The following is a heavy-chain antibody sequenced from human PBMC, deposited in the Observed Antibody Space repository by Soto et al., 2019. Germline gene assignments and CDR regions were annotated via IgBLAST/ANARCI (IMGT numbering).Heavy chain of an antibody. CDR1: GYTFTSYV. D-gene: IGHD3-10*01. V-gene: IGHV1-8*01. CDR3: ARRRMGSGSYYYGY. Sequence: QVQLVQSGAEVKKPGASVKVSCKASGYTFTSYVINWVRQATGQGLEWMGWMNPNSGNTGYAQKFQGRVTMTRNTSISTAYMELSSLRSEDTAVYYCARRRMGSGSYYYGYWGQGTLVTVSS. CDR2: MNPNSGNT. J-gene: IGHJ4*02.